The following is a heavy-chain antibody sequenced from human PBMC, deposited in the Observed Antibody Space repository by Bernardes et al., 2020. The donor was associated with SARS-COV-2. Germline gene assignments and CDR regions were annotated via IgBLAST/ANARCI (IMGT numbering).Heavy chain of an antibody. CDR2: ISSGGTTI. V-gene: IGHV3-11*01. J-gene: IGHJ6*02. CDR1: GFTFRDYY. Sequence: VGSLRLSCAASGFTFRDYYMSWIRQAPGKGLEWVSYISSGGTTIYYADSVKGRFTISRDNAKNSLYLQMNSLRAEDTAVYYCARDVNCSSTSCYARGMDVWGQGTTVTVSS. D-gene: IGHD2-2*01. CDR3: ARDVNCSSTSCYARGMDV.